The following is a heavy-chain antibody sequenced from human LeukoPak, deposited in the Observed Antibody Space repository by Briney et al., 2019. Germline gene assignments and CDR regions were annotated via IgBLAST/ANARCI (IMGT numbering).Heavy chain of an antibody. D-gene: IGHD3-3*01. CDR3: ARLSGYGDNWFDP. V-gene: IGHV4-30-2*01. J-gene: IGHJ5*02. Sequence: SQTLSLTCAVSGGSISSGGYSWSWIRQPPGKGLEWIGYIYHSGSTYYNPSLKSRVTISVDRSKNQFSLKPSSATAADTAVYYCARLSGYGDNWFDPWGQGTLVTVSS. CDR1: GGSISSGGYS. CDR2: IYHSGST.